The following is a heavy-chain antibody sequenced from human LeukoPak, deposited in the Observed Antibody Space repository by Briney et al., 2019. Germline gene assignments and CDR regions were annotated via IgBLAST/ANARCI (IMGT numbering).Heavy chain of an antibody. CDR2: ISGDGGST. J-gene: IGHJ6*03. CDR1: GFTFDDYA. D-gene: IGHD1-7*01. V-gene: IGHV3-43*02. Sequence: GGSLRLSCAASGFTFDDYAMHWVRQAPGKGLEWVSLISGDGGSTYYADSVKGRFTISRDNSKNSLYLQMNSLRTEDTALYYCARSSQYSWNYALYYYYYMDVWGKGTTVTVSS. CDR3: ARSSQYSWNYALYYYYYMDV.